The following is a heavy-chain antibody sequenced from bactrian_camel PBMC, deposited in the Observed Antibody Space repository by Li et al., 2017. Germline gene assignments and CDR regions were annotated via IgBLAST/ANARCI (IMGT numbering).Heavy chain of an antibody. J-gene: IGHJ4*01. CDR1: GFTIDDSD. V-gene: IGHV3S55*01. D-gene: IGHD3*01. Sequence: HVQLVESGGGSVQAGGSLTLSCTVSGFTIDDSDMGWYKKEAGRECKLVATLSSRGRAYYADFVKGRFTISQDTAKNTFYLQMNSLKPEDTAMYYCAAGDRPYCSGGACCYDAVGDSYNYWGQGTQVTVS. CDR3: AAGDRPYCSGGACCYDAVGDSYNY. CDR2: LSSRGRA.